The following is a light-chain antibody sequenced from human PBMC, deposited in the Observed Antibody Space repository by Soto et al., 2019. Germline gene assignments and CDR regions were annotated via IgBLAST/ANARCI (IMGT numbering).Light chain of an antibody. J-gene: IGLJ2*01. CDR2: EGS. CDR3: CSHAGDHVV. Sequence: QSALTQPASVSGSPGQSITISCTGTSSDIGSYKFVSWYQQHAGKAPKLMTYEGSKRPSGVSDRFSASKSGNMASLTISGLQADDEADYYCCSHAGDHVVFGGGTKLTVL. CDR1: SSDIGSYKF. V-gene: IGLV2-23*01.